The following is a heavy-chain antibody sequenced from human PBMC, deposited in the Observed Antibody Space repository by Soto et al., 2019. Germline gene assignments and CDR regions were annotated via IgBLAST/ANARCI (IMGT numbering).Heavy chain of an antibody. J-gene: IGHJ6*02. CDR2: IKSKTDGGTT. D-gene: IGHD2-2*01. CDR1: GFTFSNAW. V-gene: IGHV3-15*07. Sequence: GGSLRLSCAASGFTFSNAWMNWVRQAPGKGLEWVGRIKSKTDGGTTDYAAPVKGRFTISRDDSKNTLYLQMNSLKTEDTAVYYCFVVVPAAMNYYYYGMDVWGQGTTVTVSS. CDR3: FVVVPAAMNYYYYGMDV.